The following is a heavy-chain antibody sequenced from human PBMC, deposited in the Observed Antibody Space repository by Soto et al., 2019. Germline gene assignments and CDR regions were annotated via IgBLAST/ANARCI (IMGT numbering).Heavy chain of an antibody. CDR1: GSTVTTFD. Sequence: SLRLSCVVPGSTVTTFDVRSFRRATVPGLEWVASISADGTGVFHVDFVKGRFTVSRENSKNTVQLRMDRVRAEDTAVYSCARVGRSSSSLWSHPWGPGTLGT. J-gene: IGHJ5*02. CDR3: ARVGRSSSSLWSHP. D-gene: IGHD6-6*01. V-gene: IGHV3-33*05. CDR2: ISADGTGV.